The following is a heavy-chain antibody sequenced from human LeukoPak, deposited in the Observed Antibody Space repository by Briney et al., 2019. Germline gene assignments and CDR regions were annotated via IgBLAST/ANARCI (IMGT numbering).Heavy chain of an antibody. D-gene: IGHD3-22*01. CDR2: IDPSDSYT. CDR3: AYAVGDYDSFDY. J-gene: IGHJ4*02. Sequence: GESLKISCKGSGYSFTSYWITWVRQLPGKGLEWMGTIDPSDSYTNYSPSFQGHVTISADKSISTAYLQWSSLKASDTAMYYCAYAVGDYDSFDYSGQGTLVTVSS. V-gene: IGHV5-10-1*01. CDR1: GYSFTSYW.